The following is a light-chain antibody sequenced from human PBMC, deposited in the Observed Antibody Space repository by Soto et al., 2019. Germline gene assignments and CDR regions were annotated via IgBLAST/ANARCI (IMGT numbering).Light chain of an antibody. V-gene: IGKV2-30*01. CDR1: QSIVFSDGNAY. Sequence: DVVMTQSPLSLPVTLGQPASISCRSSQSIVFSDGNAYLNWFHQRPGQPPRRLIYRASNRDSGVPERFSGSGPGPDFTLEISRVEAEDVGVYYCMQGTHWPPTFGRGTKVEIK. CDR3: MQGTHWPPT. CDR2: RAS. J-gene: IGKJ1*01.